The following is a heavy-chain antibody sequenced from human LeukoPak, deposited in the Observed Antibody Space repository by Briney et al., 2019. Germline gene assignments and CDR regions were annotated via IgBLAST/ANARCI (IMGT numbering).Heavy chain of an antibody. V-gene: IGHV4-30-2*01. CDR2: SYHSGSN. Sequence: SETLSLTCAVSGGSISNGGYSWSWIRQPPGKGLEWIGYSYHSGSNYYNPSLESRVTISVDRSKNQFSLKLTSVTAADTAVYYCARGEYTWFDPRGQGTLVTVSS. J-gene: IGHJ5*02. CDR1: GGSISNGGYS. CDR3: ARGEYTWFDP.